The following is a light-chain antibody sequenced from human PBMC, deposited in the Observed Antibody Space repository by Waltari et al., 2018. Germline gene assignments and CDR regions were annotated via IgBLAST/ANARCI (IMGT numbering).Light chain of an antibody. CDR1: SSNVGTYNL. CDR3: CSYAGNHSVV. CDR2: EVT. V-gene: IGLV2-23*02. Sequence: QSALTQPASVSGSPGQSITVSCNGSSSNVGTYNLVSWYQQHPGKAPKLLIYEVTLRPSGVSNRFSGSKSGNTASLTVSGLQAEDEAEYSCCSYAGNHSVVFGGGTKLTVL. J-gene: IGLJ2*01.